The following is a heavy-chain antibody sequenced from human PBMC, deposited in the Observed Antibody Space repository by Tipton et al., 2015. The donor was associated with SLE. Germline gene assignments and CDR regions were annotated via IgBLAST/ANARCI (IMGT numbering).Heavy chain of an antibody. J-gene: IGHJ6*02. Sequence: TLSLTCSVSGGSISGSYWSWIRQPPRKGLEWIGYIYYSGSTNYNPSLMSRVTISVDTSKNQFTLKLNSVTTADTAGYYCARCGGGYSMDVWGQGTTVTVSS. V-gene: IGHV4-59*01. CDR2: IYYSGST. CDR3: ARCGGGYSMDV. CDR1: GGSISGSY. D-gene: IGHD2-21*01.